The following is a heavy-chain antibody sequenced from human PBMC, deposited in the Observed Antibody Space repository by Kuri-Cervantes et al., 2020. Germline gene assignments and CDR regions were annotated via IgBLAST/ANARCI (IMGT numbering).Heavy chain of an antibody. J-gene: IGHJ3*02. V-gene: IGHV1-69*13. D-gene: IGHD2-8*01. Sequence: SGVNVSCKDCCCTFRCYAISWVRQAPGQGLEWMGGILPIFGTANYAQKFQGRVTITPDESTSTAYMELSRLSSDDTAVYYSARSPGCCTNGVCHWSGAFDIWGQGTMVTVSS. CDR1: CCTFRCYA. CDR2: ILPIFGTA. CDR3: ARSPGCCTNGVCHWSGAFDI.